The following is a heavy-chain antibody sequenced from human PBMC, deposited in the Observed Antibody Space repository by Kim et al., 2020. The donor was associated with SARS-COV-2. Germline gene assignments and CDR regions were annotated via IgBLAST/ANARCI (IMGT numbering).Heavy chain of an antibody. D-gene: IGHD4-4*01. J-gene: IGHJ6*02. V-gene: IGHV1-2*02. Sequence: ASVKVSCKASGYTFTGYYMHWVRQAPGQGLEWMGWINPNSGGTNYAQKFQGRVTMTRDTSISTAYMELSRLRSDDTAVYYCAREGNTVTTNYYYYGMDVWGQGTTATVSS. CDR1: GYTFTGYY. CDR2: INPNSGGT. CDR3: AREGNTVTTNYYYYGMDV.